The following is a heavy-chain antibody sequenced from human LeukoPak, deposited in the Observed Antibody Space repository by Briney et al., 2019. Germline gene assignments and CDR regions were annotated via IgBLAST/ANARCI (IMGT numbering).Heavy chain of an antibody. CDR3: AREGGSTLTGFDP. D-gene: IGHD1-26*01. J-gene: IGHJ5*02. V-gene: IGHV3-48*04. Sequence: PGGSLRLSCAASGFTFSSYSMNWVRQAPGKGLEWVSYISSSSSTIYYADSVKGRFTISRDNAKNSLYLQMNSLRAEDAAVYYCAREGGSTLTGFDPWGQGTLVTVSS. CDR1: GFTFSSYS. CDR2: ISSSSSTI.